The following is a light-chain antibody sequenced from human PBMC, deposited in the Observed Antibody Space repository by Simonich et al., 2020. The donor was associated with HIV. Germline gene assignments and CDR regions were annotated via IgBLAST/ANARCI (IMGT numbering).Light chain of an antibody. J-gene: IGKJ3*01. V-gene: IGKV1-5*03. CDR1: QSISSW. CDR2: KAS. CDR3: QQYNSYPIT. Sequence: DIQMTRSPSTLSASVGDGVTITCRASQSISSWLAWYQQKPGKAPKLLIYKASSLESGVPSRFSGSGSGTEFTLTISSLQPDDFATYYCQQYNSYPITFGPGTKVDIK.